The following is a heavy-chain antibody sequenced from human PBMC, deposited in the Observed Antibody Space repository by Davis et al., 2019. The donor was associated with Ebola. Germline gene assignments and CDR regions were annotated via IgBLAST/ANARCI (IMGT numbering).Heavy chain of an antibody. CDR2: INPKSGNT. J-gene: IGHJ4*02. V-gene: IGHV1-8*03. CDR1: GYTFTNYD. CDR3: ARDYYDSSGYYGGWDY. Sequence: ASVKVSCKASGYTFTNYDVNWVRQATGQGLEWMGWINPKSGNTGYAQKFQGRVTITRDTSISTAYMELSSLRSDDTAVYYCARDYYDSSGYYGGWDYWGQGTLVTVSS. D-gene: IGHD3-22*01.